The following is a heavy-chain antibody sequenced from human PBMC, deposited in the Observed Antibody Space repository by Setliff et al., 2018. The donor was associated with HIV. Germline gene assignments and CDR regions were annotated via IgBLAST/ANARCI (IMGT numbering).Heavy chain of an antibody. CDR2: ISAYNGNT. J-gene: IGHJ4*02. Sequence: ASVKVSCKASGYAFTSYGISWVRQAPGQGLEWMGWISAYNGNTKYEQKFQGRITLTTDPSTSKVYMELRSLRSDDTAVYYCAKAYGTVVEALGYWGQGTPVTVSS. V-gene: IGHV1-18*01. D-gene: IGHD3-22*01. CDR1: GYAFTSYG. CDR3: AKAYGTVVEALGY.